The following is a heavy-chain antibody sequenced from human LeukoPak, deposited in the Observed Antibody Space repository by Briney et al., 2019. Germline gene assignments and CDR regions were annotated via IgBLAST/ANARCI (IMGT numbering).Heavy chain of an antibody. CDR2: FYYNGST. CDR3: ARHGMATIID. Sequence: SETLSLTCTVSGGSISWTSYYWGWIRQPPGKGLELIGSFYYNGSTYYSPSLKSRATISAETSKNQFSLKLSSVTAADTAVFYCARHGMATIIDWGQGTLVTVSS. D-gene: IGHD5-24*01. CDR1: GGSISWTSYY. J-gene: IGHJ4*02. V-gene: IGHV4-39*01.